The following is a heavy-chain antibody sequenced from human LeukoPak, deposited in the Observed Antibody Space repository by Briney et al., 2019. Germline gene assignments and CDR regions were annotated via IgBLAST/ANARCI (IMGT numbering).Heavy chain of an antibody. D-gene: IGHD6-13*01. J-gene: IGHJ6*03. CDR2: MYTSGST. CDR1: GGSISSGSYY. Sequence: KPSETLSLTCTVSGGSISSGSYYWSWIRQPAGKGLEWIGRMYTSGSTNYNPSLKSRVTISGDTSKNQFSLKLSSVTAADTAVYFCARVYSGSSWDYYYYMDVWGKGTTVTVSS. V-gene: IGHV4-61*02. CDR3: ARVYSGSSWDYYYYMDV.